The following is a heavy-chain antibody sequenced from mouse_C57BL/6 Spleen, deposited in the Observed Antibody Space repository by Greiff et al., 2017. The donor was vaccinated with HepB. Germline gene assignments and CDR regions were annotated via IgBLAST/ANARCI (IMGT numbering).Heavy chain of an antibody. CDR2: IRSKSNNYAT. V-gene: IGHV10-1*01. D-gene: IGHD4-1*01. CDR3: VRQGLGHWYFDV. J-gene: IGHJ1*03. Sequence: EVQLVESGGGLVQPKGSLKLSCAASGFSFNTYAMNWVRQAPGKGLEWVARIRSKSNNYATYYADSVKDRFTISRDDSESMLYLQMNNLKTEDTAMHYCVRQGLGHWYFDVWGTGTTVTVSS. CDR1: GFSFNTYA.